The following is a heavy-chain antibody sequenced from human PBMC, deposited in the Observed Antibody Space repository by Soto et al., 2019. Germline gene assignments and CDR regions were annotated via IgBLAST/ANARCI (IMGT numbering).Heavy chain of an antibody. D-gene: IGHD4-17*01. Sequence: QVQLVESGGGVVQPGRSLRLSCAASGFTFSSYAMHWVRQAPGKGLEWVAVISYDGSNKYYADSVKGRFTISRDNSKNTLYLQMNSLRAEDTAVYYCARDGPYGDHAKSGYWGQGTLVTVSS. CDR3: ARDGPYGDHAKSGY. V-gene: IGHV3-30-3*01. CDR2: ISYDGSNK. CDR1: GFTFSSYA. J-gene: IGHJ4*02.